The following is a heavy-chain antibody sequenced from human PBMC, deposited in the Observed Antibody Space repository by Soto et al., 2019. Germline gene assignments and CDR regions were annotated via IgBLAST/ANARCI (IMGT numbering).Heavy chain of an antibody. V-gene: IGHV1-46*01. J-gene: IGHJ3*02. Sequence: GASVKVSCKASAYTFISYYVHWVRQAPGQGLEYMGMINPSGGRTTYAQKFQGRVTMTRDTSTTTVYMDLSSLRSDDTAMYYCAREDSANGGAFDIWGQGTMVTVSS. CDR1: AYTFISYY. D-gene: IGHD6-13*01. CDR3: AREDSANGGAFDI. CDR2: INPSGGRT.